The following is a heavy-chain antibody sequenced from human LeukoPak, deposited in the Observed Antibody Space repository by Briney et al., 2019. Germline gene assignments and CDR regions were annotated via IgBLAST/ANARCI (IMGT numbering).Heavy chain of an antibody. CDR1: GFTFSSYN. CDR2: IRSSSGPI. J-gene: IGHJ4*02. CDR3: ARIPYSSGPDY. D-gene: IGHD6-19*01. V-gene: IGHV3-48*02. Sequence: GGSLRLSCAASGFTFSSYNMNWVRQAPGKGLEWVSYIRSSSGPISYADSVKGRFTISRDNAKNSPYLQMNSLRDEDTAVYYCARIPYSSGPDYWGQGTLVTVSS.